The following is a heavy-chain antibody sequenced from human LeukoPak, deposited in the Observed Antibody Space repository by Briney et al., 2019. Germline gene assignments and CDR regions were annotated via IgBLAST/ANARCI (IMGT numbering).Heavy chain of an antibody. V-gene: IGHV3-30-3*01. CDR1: GFTFSSYA. J-gene: IGHJ4*02. CDR2: ISYDGSNK. Sequence: GRSLRLSCAASGFTFSSYAMHWVRQAPGKGLEWGAVISYDGSNKYYADSVKGRFTISRDNSKNTLYLQMNSLRAEDTAVYYCARDRRGYSSSWQFDYWGQGTLVTVSS. CDR3: ARDRRGYSSSWQFDY. D-gene: IGHD6-13*01.